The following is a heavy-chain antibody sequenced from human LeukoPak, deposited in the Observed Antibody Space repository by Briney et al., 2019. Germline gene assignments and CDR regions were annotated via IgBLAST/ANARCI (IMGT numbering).Heavy chain of an antibody. CDR3: ARGGRSSSSLNFDF. J-gene: IGHJ4*02. CDR2: IFYSAYT. CDR1: GGSISSSSYY. Sequence: PSETLSLTCTVSGGSISSSSYYWGWIRQPPGKGLEWIGSIFYSAYTYYNPSLKSQVSISVDTSKNQFSLNLSSVTAADTAAYYCARGGRSSSSLNFDFWGQGTLVTVSS. V-gene: IGHV4-39*07. D-gene: IGHD6-6*01.